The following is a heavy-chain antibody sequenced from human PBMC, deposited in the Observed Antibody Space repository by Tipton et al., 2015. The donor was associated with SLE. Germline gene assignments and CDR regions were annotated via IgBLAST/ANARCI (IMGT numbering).Heavy chain of an antibody. CDR3: ARGRPYYYGSGSYYDYYYGMDV. Sequence: GSLRLSCAASGFTFSSYDMHWARQATGKGLEWVSAIGTAGDTYYPGSVKGRFTISRENAKNSLYLQMNSLRAGDTAVYYCARGRPYYYGSGSYYDYYYGMDVWGQGTTVTVSS. D-gene: IGHD3-10*01. CDR1: GFTFSSYD. V-gene: IGHV3-13*04. CDR2: IGTAGDT. J-gene: IGHJ6*02.